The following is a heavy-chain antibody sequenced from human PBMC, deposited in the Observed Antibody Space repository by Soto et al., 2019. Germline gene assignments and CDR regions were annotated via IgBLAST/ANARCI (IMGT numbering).Heavy chain of an antibody. CDR3: ARATGTLRSRNCDY. J-gene: IGHJ4*02. D-gene: IGHD1-1*01. CDR2: IYHTGST. CDR1: GGSISTVGHY. Sequence: SETLSLTCSVSGGSISTVGHYWTWIRQPPGKGLEWIGSIYHTGSTYYSKSLRSRLTMSVDTSKSQFSLRLSAVTAADTAVYYCARATGTLRSRNCDYWGQGSLVTVSS. V-gene: IGHV4-31*03.